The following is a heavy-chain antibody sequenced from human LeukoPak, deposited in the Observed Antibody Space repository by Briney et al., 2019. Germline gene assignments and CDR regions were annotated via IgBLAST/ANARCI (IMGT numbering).Heavy chain of an antibody. D-gene: IGHD1-1*01. Sequence: SQTLSLTCTVSGDSISSGSFYWTWIRQPAGKGLEWIGRIYTGGNTNYNPSLQSRVAISMDTSKNQFSLKLSSVTAADTAVYYCARRTTGWFDPWGQGTLVTVSS. CDR1: GDSISSGSFY. J-gene: IGHJ5*02. CDR2: IYTGGNT. CDR3: ARRTTGWFDP. V-gene: IGHV4-61*02.